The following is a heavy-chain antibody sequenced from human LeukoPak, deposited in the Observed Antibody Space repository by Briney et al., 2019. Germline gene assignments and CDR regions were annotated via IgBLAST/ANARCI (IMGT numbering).Heavy chain of an antibody. Sequence: ASVKVSCKASGYTFTGYYMHWVRQAPGQGLEWMGWINPNSGGTNYAQKFQGRVTMTTDTSTSTAYMELRSLRSDDTAVYYCARVLRFLEWLLARDAFDIWGQGTMVTVSS. CDR3: ARVLRFLEWLLARDAFDI. CDR2: INPNSGGT. J-gene: IGHJ3*02. CDR1: GYTFTGYY. V-gene: IGHV1-2*02. D-gene: IGHD3-3*01.